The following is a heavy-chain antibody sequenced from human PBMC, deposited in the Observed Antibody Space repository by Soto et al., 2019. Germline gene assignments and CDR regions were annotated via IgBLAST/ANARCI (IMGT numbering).Heavy chain of an antibody. CDR2: ISSCGSTI. CDR1: GFTFRYYY. CDR3: ARSPVSAGWFDP. Sequence: WGSLRLSGAASGFTFRYYYMSWIRQPPRKELEWVSYISSCGSTISYAVSVKARFTISRDNAKTSLYLQMHSLKAEGTAVYYCARSPVSAGWFDPWGQGTLVTVSS. J-gene: IGHJ5*01. V-gene: IGHV3-11*01.